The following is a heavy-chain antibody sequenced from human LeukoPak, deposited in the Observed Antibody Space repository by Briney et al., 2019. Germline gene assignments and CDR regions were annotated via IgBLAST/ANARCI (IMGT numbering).Heavy chain of an antibody. D-gene: IGHD1-7*01. Sequence: SVKVSCKASGGTFSSYAISWVRQAPGQGLEWMGGIIPIFGTANYAQKFQGRVTITADESTSTAYMELSSLRSEDTAVYYCARDARRGVELKAFDIWGQGTMVTVSS. CDR3: ARDARRGVELKAFDI. CDR2: IIPIFGTA. CDR1: GGTFSSYA. V-gene: IGHV1-69*13. J-gene: IGHJ3*02.